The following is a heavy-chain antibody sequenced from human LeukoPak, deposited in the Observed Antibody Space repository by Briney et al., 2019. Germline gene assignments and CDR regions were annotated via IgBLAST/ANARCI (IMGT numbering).Heavy chain of an antibody. D-gene: IGHD4-11*01. CDR3: ARDSTVTRYYGMDV. V-gene: IGHV4-30-4*01. CDR1: GGSISSGDYY. Sequence: PSETLSLTCTVSGGSISSGDYYWSWIRQPPGKGLEWIGYIYYSGSTYYNPSLKSRVTISVDTSKNQFSLKLSSVTAADTAVYYCARDSTVTRYYGMDVWGQGTTVTVSS. CDR2: IYYSGST. J-gene: IGHJ6*02.